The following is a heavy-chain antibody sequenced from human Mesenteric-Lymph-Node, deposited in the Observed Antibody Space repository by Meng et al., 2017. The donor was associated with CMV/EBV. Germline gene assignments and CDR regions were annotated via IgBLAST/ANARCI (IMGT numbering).Heavy chain of an antibody. V-gene: IGHV4-34*01. CDR1: GGSFSGYY. CDR3: ARHQRWLKSEGGFNY. CDR2: INHSGST. J-gene: IGHJ4*02. D-gene: IGHD4-23*01. Sequence: VALQEWGSGRLNPSGTLSLTCAVYGGSFSGYYWSWIRQPPGKGLEWIGEINHSGSTNYNPSLKSRVTISVDTSKNQFSLKLSSVTAADTAVYYCARHQRWLKSEGGFNYWGQGTLVTVSS.